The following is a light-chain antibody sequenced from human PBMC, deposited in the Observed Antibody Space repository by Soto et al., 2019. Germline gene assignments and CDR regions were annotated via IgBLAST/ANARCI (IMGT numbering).Light chain of an antibody. Sequence: QSALTQPASVSGSPGQSITISCTGTSSDVGGYNYVSWYQQHPGKAPKLMIYDVSNRPSGVSNRFSGSKSGNTASLTISGLQAEDEADYYCSSYTSSNTSVFGTGTKVTVL. J-gene: IGLJ1*01. CDR1: SSDVGGYNY. CDR3: SSYTSSNTSV. CDR2: DVS. V-gene: IGLV2-14*01.